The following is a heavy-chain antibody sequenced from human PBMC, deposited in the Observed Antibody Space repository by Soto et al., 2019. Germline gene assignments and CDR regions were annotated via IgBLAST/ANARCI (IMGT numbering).Heavy chain of an antibody. CDR3: ARNLPDPYYDSSDDAFDI. Sequence: GGSLRLSCAASGFTFGSYAMHWVRQAPGKWLEWVAVISYDGSNKYYADSVKGRFTISRDNSKNTLYLQMNSLRAEDTAVYYCARNLPDPYYDSSDDAFDIWGQGTMVTVSS. D-gene: IGHD3-22*01. CDR1: GFTFGSYA. CDR2: ISYDGSNK. V-gene: IGHV3-30-3*01. J-gene: IGHJ3*02.